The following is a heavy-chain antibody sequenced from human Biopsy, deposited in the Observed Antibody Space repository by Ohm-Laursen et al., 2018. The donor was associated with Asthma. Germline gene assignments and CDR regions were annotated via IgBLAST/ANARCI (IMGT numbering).Heavy chain of an antibody. Sequence: SPRLSCAASGFAFNRFDMHWVRQGPGKGLEWVALVSSDGHNKYYEDSVKGRFTISRDNSRNRLYLQINRLTVEDSAVYFCARQSGQDYGDSSGFDIWGQGTKVAVSS. CDR3: ARQSGQDYGDSSGFDI. V-gene: IGHV3-30*03. D-gene: IGHD3-22*01. CDR2: VSSDGHNK. J-gene: IGHJ3*02. CDR1: GFAFNRFD.